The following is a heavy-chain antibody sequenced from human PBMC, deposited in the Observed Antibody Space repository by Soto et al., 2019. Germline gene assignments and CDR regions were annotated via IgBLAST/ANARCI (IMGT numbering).Heavy chain of an antibody. CDR1: GYTFTSYA. J-gene: IGHJ6*02. V-gene: IGHV1-3*01. CDR2: INAGNGNI. D-gene: IGHD3-10*01. CDR3: ARARLPQPPYYYYCALDG. Sequence: QVLLVQSGAEVKKPGASVKVSCKASGYTFTSYALHWMRQAPGQGLEWMGWINAGNGNIKYSQQSQGRVTITRDTSARTVYMELSRVRSEDTAVYFCARARLPQPPYYYYCALDGWGQGTTVTVSS.